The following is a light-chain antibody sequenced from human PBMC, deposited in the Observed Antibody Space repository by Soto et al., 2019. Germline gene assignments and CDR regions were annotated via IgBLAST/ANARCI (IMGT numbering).Light chain of an antibody. V-gene: IGLV2-14*01. CDR3: SSYASSSTV. J-gene: IGLJ2*01. CDR1: SSDVGAYNY. Sequence: QSVLTQPASVSGSPGQSITISCTGTSSDVGAYNYVSWYQQHPGKAPKLMIYDVRNRPSGVSNRFSGSKSGSTASLTISGLQAEDEADYYCSSYASSSTVFGGGTQLTVL. CDR2: DVR.